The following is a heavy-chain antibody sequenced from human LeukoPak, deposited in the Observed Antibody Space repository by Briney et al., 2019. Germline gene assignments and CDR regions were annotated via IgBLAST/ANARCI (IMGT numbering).Heavy chain of an antibody. CDR3: ARDLIMITFGGVHGDY. Sequence: GASAKVSCKASGYTFTGYYIHWVRQAPGQGLEWMGWINPNSGGTNYAQKFQGRVTMTRDTSISTAYMELSRLRSDDTAVYYCARDLIMITFGGVHGDYWGQGTLVTVSS. CDR1: GYTFTGYY. J-gene: IGHJ4*02. D-gene: IGHD3-16*01. V-gene: IGHV1-2*02. CDR2: INPNSGGT.